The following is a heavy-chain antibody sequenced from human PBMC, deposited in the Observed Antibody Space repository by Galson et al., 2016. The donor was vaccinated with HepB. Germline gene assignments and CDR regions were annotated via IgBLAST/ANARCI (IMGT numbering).Heavy chain of an antibody. CDR2: THYRSKWFN. J-gene: IGHJ4*02. CDR1: GDSVSNNNAV. Sequence: CAISGDSVSNNNAVWNWIRQSPSRGLEWLGRTHYRSKWFNDYAVSVRSRITITPDTSSNHFSLQLNSVTPEDTAIYYCAKSGGLYTGFYSWGQGTLVTVSS. CDR3: AKSGGLYTGFYS. V-gene: IGHV6-1*01. D-gene: IGHD2-2*02.